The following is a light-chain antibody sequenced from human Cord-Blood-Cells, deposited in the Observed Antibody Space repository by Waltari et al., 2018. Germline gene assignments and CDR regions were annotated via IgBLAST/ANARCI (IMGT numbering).Light chain of an antibody. CDR1: HIGRKN. V-gene: IGLV3-9*01. CDR2: RDS. Sequence: SYDLTQPLSVSVALGQTARITCGGKHIGRKNVQWYQQKPGQATVLVIYRDSNRPSGIPERFSGSNSGNTATLTISRAQAGDEADYYCQVWDSSTSKVFGGGTKLTVL. J-gene: IGLJ3*02. CDR3: QVWDSSTSKV.